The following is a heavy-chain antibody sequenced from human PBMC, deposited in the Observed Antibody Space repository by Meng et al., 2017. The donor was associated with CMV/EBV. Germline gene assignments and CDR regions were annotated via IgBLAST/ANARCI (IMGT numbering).Heavy chain of an antibody. CDR1: GGPISSYY. Sequence: SETLSLTCTVPGGPISSYYWSWIRQPPGKGLEWIGYIYYSGSTNYNPSLKSRVTISVDTSKNQFSLKLSSVTAADTAVYYCARVFGDSYYYYGMDVWGQGTTVTVSS. D-gene: IGHD3-16*01. V-gene: IGHV4-59*01. CDR2: IYYSGST. CDR3: ARVFGDSYYYYGMDV. J-gene: IGHJ6*02.